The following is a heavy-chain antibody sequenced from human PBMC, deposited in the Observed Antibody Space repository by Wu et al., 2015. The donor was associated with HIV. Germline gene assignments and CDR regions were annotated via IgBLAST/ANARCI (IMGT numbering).Heavy chain of an antibody. V-gene: IGHV4-34*01. CDR3: ARSCEITIFGVVIIGNYFDY. D-gene: IGHD3-3*01. CDR1: GGSFSGYY. J-gene: IGHJ4*02. Sequence: QVQLQQWGAGLLKPSETLSLTCAVYGGSFSGYYWSWIRQPPGKGLEWIGEINHSGSTNYNPSLKSRVTISVDTSKNQFSLKLSSVTAADTAVYYCARSCEITIFGVVIIGNYFDYWAREPWSPSPQ. CDR2: INHSGST.